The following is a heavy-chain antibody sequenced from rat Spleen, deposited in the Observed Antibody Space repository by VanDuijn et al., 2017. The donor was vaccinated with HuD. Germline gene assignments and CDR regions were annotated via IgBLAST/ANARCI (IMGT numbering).Heavy chain of an antibody. D-gene: IGHD1-11*01. CDR2: ISYDGSTT. V-gene: IGHV5-29*01. CDR3: ARDYGGYSDWFAY. CDR1: GFTFSDYY. J-gene: IGHJ3*01. Sequence: EVRLVESDGGLVQPGGSLKLSCAASGFTFSDYYMAWVRQAPTKGLEWVATISYDGSTTYYRDSVKGRFTLSRDNAKSTLYLQMDSLRSEDTATYYCARDYGGYSDWFAYWGQGTLVTVSS.